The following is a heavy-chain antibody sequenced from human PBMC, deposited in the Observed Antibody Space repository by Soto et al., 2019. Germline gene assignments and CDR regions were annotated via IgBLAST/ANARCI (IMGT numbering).Heavy chain of an antibody. D-gene: IGHD5-18*01. CDR1: GGSISSGDYY. Sequence: NPSETLSLTCTVSGGSISSGDYYWSWIRQPPGKGLEWIGYIYYSGSTYYNPSLKSRVTISVDTSKNQFSLKLSSVTAADTAVYYCAGGGGYSYGDDAFDIWGQGTMVTVSS. J-gene: IGHJ3*02. CDR2: IYYSGST. V-gene: IGHV4-30-4*01. CDR3: AGGGGYSYGDDAFDI.